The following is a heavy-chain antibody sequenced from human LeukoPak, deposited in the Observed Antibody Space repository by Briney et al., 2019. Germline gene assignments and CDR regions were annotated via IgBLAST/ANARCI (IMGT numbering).Heavy chain of an antibody. V-gene: IGHV3-53*01. D-gene: IGHD1-26*01. Sequence: GGSLRLSCAASGFTVRSSYMNWVRQAPGKGLEWVSIIYSGGNTYYADSVKDRFTIFRDTSKNTLYLQMNSLRAEDTAVYYCARIIVGTTEAHDYWGQGILVTVSS. J-gene: IGHJ4*02. CDR1: GFTVRSSY. CDR2: IYSGGNT. CDR3: ARIIVGTTEAHDY.